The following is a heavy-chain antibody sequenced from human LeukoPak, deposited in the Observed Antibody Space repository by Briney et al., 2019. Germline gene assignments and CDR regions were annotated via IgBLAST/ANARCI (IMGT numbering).Heavy chain of an antibody. Sequence: GGSLRLSCAASGFTFSAYSMTWVRQAPGKGLEWVSSISSSGSFIYYADSVKGRFTISRDNAKNSLYLQMSSLRADDTAIYYCARSFGGVISYFDYWGQGTLVTVSS. J-gene: IGHJ4*02. CDR3: ARSFGGVISYFDY. V-gene: IGHV3-21*01. CDR1: GFTFSAYS. CDR2: ISSSGSFI. D-gene: IGHD3-16*02.